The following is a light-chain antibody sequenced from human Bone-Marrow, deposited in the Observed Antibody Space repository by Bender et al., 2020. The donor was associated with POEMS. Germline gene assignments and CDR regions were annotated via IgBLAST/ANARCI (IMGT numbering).Light chain of an antibody. CDR1: SSDVGTYDY. CDR3: CSYAGSSRV. Sequence: QSALTQPRSVSGSPGQSVTVSCTGTSSDVGTYDYVSWYQQHPGKAPKLIIYDVSERPSGVPDRFSGSKSANTASLTISGLQAEDEADYYCCSYAGSSRVFGGGTKLTVL. CDR2: DVS. V-gene: IGLV2-11*01. J-gene: IGLJ3*02.